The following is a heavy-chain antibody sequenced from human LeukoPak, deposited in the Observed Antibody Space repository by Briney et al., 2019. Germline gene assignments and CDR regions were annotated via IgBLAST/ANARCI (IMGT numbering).Heavy chain of an antibody. Sequence: SETLSLTCTVSGGSISSYYWSWIRQPAGKGLEWIGRIYTSGSTNYNPSLKSRVTMSVDTSKKQFSLNLSSVTAADTAVYYCATEIQNIAGRVYWGQGTLVTVSS. D-gene: IGHD6-6*01. J-gene: IGHJ4*02. V-gene: IGHV4-4*07. CDR3: ATEIQNIAGRVY. CDR1: GGSISSYY. CDR2: IYTSGST.